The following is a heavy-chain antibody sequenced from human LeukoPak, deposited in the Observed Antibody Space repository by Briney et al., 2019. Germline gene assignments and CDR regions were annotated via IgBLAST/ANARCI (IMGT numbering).Heavy chain of an antibody. CDR2: INPNSGGT. CDR3: ARRGWGAYDFWSGYFDY. V-gene: IGHV1-2*02. Sequence: GASVKVSCKASGYTFTGYYMHWVRQAPGQGLEWMGWINPNSGGTNYAQKFQGRVTMTRDTSISTAYMELSRLRSDDTAVYYCARRGWGAYDFWSGYFDYWGQGTLVTVSS. D-gene: IGHD3-3*01. CDR1: GYTFTGYY. J-gene: IGHJ4*02.